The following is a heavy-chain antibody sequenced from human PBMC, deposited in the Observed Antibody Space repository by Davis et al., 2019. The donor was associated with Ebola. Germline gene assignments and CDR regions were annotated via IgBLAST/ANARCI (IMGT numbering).Heavy chain of an antibody. J-gene: IGHJ6*02. D-gene: IGHD2-2*01. V-gene: IGHV4-34*01. CDR2: ITHSGST. Sequence: SETLSLTCAVYGGSFSGYYWSWIRQPPGKGLEWIGEITHSGSTNYNPSLKSRVTISVDTSKNQFSLKLSSVTAADTAVYYCARGRRVCSSTSCYSYYYYGMDVWGQGTTVTVSS. CDR3: ARGRRVCSSTSCYSYYYYGMDV. CDR1: GGSFSGYY.